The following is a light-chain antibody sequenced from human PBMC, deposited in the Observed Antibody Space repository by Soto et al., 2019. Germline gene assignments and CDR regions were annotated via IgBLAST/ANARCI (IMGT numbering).Light chain of an antibody. CDR3: AAWDDSLSVV. CDR2: SNN. Sequence: QSVLTQPPSASGTPGQRVTISCSGSSFNFGSNYVYWYQQLPGTAPKLLIYSNNQRPSGVADRFSGSKSGTSASLAISGLRSEDEADYYCAAWDDSLSVVFGGGTKLTVL. J-gene: IGLJ2*01. V-gene: IGLV1-47*01. CDR1: SFNFGSNY.